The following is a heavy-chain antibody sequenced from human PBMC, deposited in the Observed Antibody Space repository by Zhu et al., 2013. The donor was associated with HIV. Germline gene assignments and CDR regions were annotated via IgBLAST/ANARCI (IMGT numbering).Heavy chain of an antibody. V-gene: IGHV1-2*02. CDR3: ARDKVTMAWDYYYGMDV. D-gene: IGHD3-10*01. J-gene: IGHJ6*02. Sequence: QVQLVQSGAEVKKPGASVKVSCKASGYTFTGYYMHWVRQAPGQGLEWMGWINPNSGGTNYAQKFQGRVTMTTETSTSTAYMELRSLRSDDTAVYYCARDKVTMAWDYYYGMDVWGQGTTVTVFS. CDR2: INPNSGGT. CDR1: GYTFTGYY.